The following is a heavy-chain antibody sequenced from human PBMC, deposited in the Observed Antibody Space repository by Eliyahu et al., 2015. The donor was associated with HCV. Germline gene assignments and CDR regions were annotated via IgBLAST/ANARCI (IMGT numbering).Heavy chain of an antibody. V-gene: IGHV3-23*01. J-gene: IGHJ4*02. Sequence: EVQLLESGGAVVQPGGSLRLSCVASGFPFTRFSFSXYSMIWVRQAPGKGPEWVSVIDGXSDTHYADSVKGRFTISRDDSTKTVFLQMNSLRVEDTAIYHCASRLWAHFDYWGQGTLVTVSP. D-gene: IGHD3-16*01. CDR1: GFPFTRFSFSXYS. CDR3: ASRLWAHFDY. CDR2: IDGXSDT.